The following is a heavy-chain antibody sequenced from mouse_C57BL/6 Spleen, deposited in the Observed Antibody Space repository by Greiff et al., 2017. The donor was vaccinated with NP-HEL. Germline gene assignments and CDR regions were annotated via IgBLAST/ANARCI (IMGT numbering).Heavy chain of an antibody. Sequence: QVQLQQPRAELVKPGASVKLSCKASGYTFTSYWMQWVKQRPGQGLEWIGEIDPSDSYTNYNQKFKGKATLTVDTSSSTAYMQLSSLTSEDSAVYYCARSPKRQLRLPAYAMDYWGQGTSVTVSS. CDR2: IDPSDSYT. J-gene: IGHJ4*01. CDR1: GYTFTSYW. V-gene: IGHV1-50*01. D-gene: IGHD3-2*02. CDR3: ARSPKRQLRLPAYAMDY.